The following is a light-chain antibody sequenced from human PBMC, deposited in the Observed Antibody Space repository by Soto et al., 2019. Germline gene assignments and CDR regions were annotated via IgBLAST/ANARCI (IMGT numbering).Light chain of an antibody. V-gene: IGLV2-11*01. J-gene: IGLJ1*01. CDR2: DVG. CDR3: CFYAGSYTRV. Sequence: QSALTQPRSVSGSPGQSVTISCTGTSSDVGGYNYVSWYQQHPGKAPKLMIYDVGKRPSWVPDRFSGSKSDNTASLTISGLRAEDEADYYCCFYAGSYTRVFATGTKLTVL. CDR1: SSDVGGYNY.